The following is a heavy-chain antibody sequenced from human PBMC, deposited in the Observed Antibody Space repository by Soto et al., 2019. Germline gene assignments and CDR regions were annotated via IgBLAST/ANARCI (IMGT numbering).Heavy chain of an antibody. CDR2: MNPNSGNT. CDR3: ARGDRRYDGYCSGGSCYSAPYYYYYMDV. CDR1: GYTFTSYD. V-gene: IGHV1-8*01. Sequence: ASVKVSCKASGYTFTSYDINWVRQATGQGLEWMGWMNPNSGNTGYAQKFQGRVTMTRNTSISTAYMELSSLRSEDTAVYYCARGDRRYDGYCSGGSCYSAPYYYYYMDVWGKGTTVTVSS. D-gene: IGHD2-15*01. J-gene: IGHJ6*03.